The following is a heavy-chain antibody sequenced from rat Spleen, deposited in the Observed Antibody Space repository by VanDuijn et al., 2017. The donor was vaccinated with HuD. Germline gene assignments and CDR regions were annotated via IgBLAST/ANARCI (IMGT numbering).Heavy chain of an antibody. V-gene: IGHV2S8*01. D-gene: IGHD1-7*01. CDR2: ISSGGTT. J-gene: IGHJ2*01. CDR3: ARSYYGYTHYFNY. Sequence: QVQLKESGPGLVQPSQTLSLTCTVSGLSLTSYGVSWVRQPPGKGLEWIAAISSGGTTYYNSVFKSRLSISRDTSKSQVFLKMNSLQTEDTAMYFCARSYYGYTHYFNYWGQGVMVTVSS. CDR1: GLSLTSYG.